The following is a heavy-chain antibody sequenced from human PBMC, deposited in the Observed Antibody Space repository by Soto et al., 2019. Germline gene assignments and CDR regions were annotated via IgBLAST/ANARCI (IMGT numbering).Heavy chain of an antibody. D-gene: IGHD2-15*01. CDR2: IYYSGST. Sequence: SETLSLTCTVSGGSISSSSYYWGWIRQPPGKGLEWIGSIYYSGSTYYNPSLKSRVTISVDTSKNQFSLKLSSVTAADTAVYYCARLLYCSGGSCPTEIDYWGQGTLVTVSS. CDR1: GGSISSSSYY. CDR3: ARLLYCSGGSCPTEIDY. V-gene: IGHV4-39*01. J-gene: IGHJ4*02.